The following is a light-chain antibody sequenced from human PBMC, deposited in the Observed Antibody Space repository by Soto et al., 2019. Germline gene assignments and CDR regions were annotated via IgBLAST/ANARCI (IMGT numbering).Light chain of an antibody. CDR3: QKYNSAPWT. J-gene: IGKJ1*01. V-gene: IGKV1-27*01. CDR1: QGISQY. Sequence: DIQMTQSPSSLSASIGDRVTITCRASQGISQYLAWYQQKPGKVPKLLIYAASTLQSGVPSRFSGSGSGTDFTLTINSLQPEDVATYYCQKYNSAPWTFGQGTKVEIK. CDR2: AAS.